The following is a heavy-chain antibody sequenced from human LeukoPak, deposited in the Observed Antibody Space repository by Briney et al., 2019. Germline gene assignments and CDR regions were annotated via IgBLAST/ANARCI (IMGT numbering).Heavy chain of an antibody. V-gene: IGHV1-8*03. D-gene: IGHD5-12*01. CDR1: GYTFTSYD. CDR3: ARSLPKVGYGRLVY. CDR2: MNPNSGNT. J-gene: IGHJ4*02. Sequence: GASVKVSCKASGYTFTSYDINWVRQATGQGLEWMGWMNPNSGNTGYAQKFQGRVTITRNTSISTAYMELSSLRSEDTAVYYCARSLPKVGYGRLVYWGQGTLVTVSS.